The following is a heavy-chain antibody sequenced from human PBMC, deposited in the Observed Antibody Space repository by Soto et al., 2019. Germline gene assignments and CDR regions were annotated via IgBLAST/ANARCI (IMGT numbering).Heavy chain of an antibody. Sequence: ASVKVSCKAHGYTFTDFYMHWVRQSTGHGIQWMGWMNPNSGNTGYAQKFQGRVTMTRNTSISTAYMELSSLRSEDTAVYYCARGYYYDSSGYLFNWFDPWGQGTLVTESS. CDR3: ARGYYYDSSGYLFNWFDP. V-gene: IGHV1-8*02. J-gene: IGHJ5*02. CDR2: MNPNSGNT. CDR1: GYTFTDFY. D-gene: IGHD3-22*01.